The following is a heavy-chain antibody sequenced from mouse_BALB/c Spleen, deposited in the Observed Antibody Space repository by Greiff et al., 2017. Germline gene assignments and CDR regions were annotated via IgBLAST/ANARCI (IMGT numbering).Heavy chain of an antibody. CDR2: IRLKSDNYAT. CDR1: GFTFSSYW. V-gene: IGHV6-6*02. D-gene: IGHD2-1*01. J-gene: IGHJ2*01. CDR3: TGGNYDFDY. Sequence: EVMLVESGGGLVQPGGSMKLSCVASGFTFSSYWMSWVRQYPEKGLEWGAEIRLKSDNYATHYAESVKGKFTISRDDSKSRLYLQMNSLRAEDTGIYYCTGGNYDFDYWGQGTTLTVSS.